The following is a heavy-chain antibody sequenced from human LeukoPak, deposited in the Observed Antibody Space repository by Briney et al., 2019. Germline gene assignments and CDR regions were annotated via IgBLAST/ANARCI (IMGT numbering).Heavy chain of an antibody. CDR1: GFTFSSYA. CDR2: ISYDGSNK. Sequence: PGGSLRLSCAASGFTFSSYAMHWVRQAPGKGLEWVAVISYDGSNKYYADSVEGRFTISRDNSKNTLYLQMNSLRAEDTAVYYCAREGYSSGHFDYWGQGTLVTVSS. D-gene: IGHD6-19*01. CDR3: AREGYSSGHFDY. V-gene: IGHV3-30-3*01. J-gene: IGHJ4*02.